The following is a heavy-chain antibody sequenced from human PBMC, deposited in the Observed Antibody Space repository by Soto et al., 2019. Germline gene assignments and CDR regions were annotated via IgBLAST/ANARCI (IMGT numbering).Heavy chain of an antibody. CDR2: IIPIFGTA. CDR1: VGTFSSYA. Sequence: QVQLVQSGAEVKKPGSSVKVSCKASVGTFSSYAISWVRQAPGQGLEWMGGIIPIFGTADYAQKFQGRVTTTADEPTSTAYVEMSSLRSEDTAVYYCAKNPENYYYGMDVWGQGTTVTVSS. J-gene: IGHJ6*02. CDR3: AKNPENYYYGMDV. V-gene: IGHV1-69*12.